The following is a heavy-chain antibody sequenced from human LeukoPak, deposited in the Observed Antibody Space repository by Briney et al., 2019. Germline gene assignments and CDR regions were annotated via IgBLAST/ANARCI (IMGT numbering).Heavy chain of an antibody. J-gene: IGHJ3*02. CDR2: ISSSSYI. CDR3: ARSYGDYRDDAFDI. CDR1: GFTFSSYS. D-gene: IGHD4-17*01. Sequence: GGSLRLSCAASGFTFSSYSMNWVRQAPGKGLEWVSSISSSSYIYYADSVKGRFTISRDNAKNSLYLQMNSLRAEDTAVYYCARSYGDYRDDAFDIWGQGTMVTVSS. V-gene: IGHV3-21*01.